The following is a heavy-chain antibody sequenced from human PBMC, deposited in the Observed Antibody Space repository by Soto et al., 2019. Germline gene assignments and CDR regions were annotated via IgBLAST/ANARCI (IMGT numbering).Heavy chain of an antibody. CDR2: IYYSGST. D-gene: IGHD2-2*01. V-gene: IGHV4-61*01. CDR3: ARGIEGEYQCRYYYGMDV. CDR1: GGSVSSGSYY. Sequence: QVQLQESGPGLVKPSETLSLTCTVSGGSVSSGSYYWSWIRQPPGKGLEWIGYIYYSGSTIYNPAVRRRVTISVDTANNQFSLKLSSVPAADTDVYYCARGIEGEYQCRYYYGMDVWGQGTTVTVSS. J-gene: IGHJ6*02.